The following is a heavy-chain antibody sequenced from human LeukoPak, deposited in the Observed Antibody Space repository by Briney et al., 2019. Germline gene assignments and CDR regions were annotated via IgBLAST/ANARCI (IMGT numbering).Heavy chain of an antibody. V-gene: IGHV1-58*01. J-gene: IGHJ4*02. Sequence: SVKVSCKASGFTFTSSAVQWVRQARGQRLEWIGWIVVGSGNTTYAQKFQERVTITRDMSTSTAYMELSSLRSEDTAVYYCAAAPVVTASGYFDYWGQGTLVTVSS. CDR2: IVVGSGNT. CDR1: GFTFTSSA. D-gene: IGHD2-21*02. CDR3: AAAPVVTASGYFDY.